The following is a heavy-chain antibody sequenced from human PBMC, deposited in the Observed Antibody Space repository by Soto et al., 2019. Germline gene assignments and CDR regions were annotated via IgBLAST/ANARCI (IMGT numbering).Heavy chain of an antibody. J-gene: IGHJ5*02. CDR2: INPNSGGT. CDR1: GYTFTGYY. D-gene: IGHD5-12*01. CDR3: ARDMDPDIVATTSSGKNWFDP. V-gene: IGHV1-2*02. Sequence: AASVKVSCKASGYTFTGYYMHWVRQAPGQGLEWMGWINPNSGGTNYAQKFQGRVTMTRDTSISTAYMELSRLRSDDTAVYYCARDMDPDIVATTSSGKNWFDPWGQGTLVTVSS.